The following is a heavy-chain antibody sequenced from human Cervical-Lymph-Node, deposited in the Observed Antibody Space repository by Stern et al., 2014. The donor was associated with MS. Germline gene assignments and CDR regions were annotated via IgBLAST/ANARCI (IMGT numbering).Heavy chain of an antibody. D-gene: IGHD6-19*01. CDR3: ARQLSSEALDY. V-gene: IGHV5-51*01. J-gene: IGHJ4*02. CDR1: GYTFTTYW. CDR2: FYPADSDT. Sequence: VQLGQSGAEVKKPGESLKISCKGSGYTFTTYWIGWVRQMPGKGLEWMGMFYPADSDTRYSPSFQGQVTFSADKSISPAYLQWSSLKASDTAMYFCARQLSSEALDYWGPGTLVTVSS.